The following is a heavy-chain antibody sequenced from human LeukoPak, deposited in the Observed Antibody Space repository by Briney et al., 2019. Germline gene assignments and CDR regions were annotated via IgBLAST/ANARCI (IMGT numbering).Heavy chain of an antibody. CDR1: GGTFSSYA. J-gene: IGHJ4*02. D-gene: IGHD6-19*01. V-gene: IGHV1-69*01. CDR3: ARDRTSGWYHFDFDY. CDR2: IIPIFGTA. Sequence: SVKVSCKASGGTFSSYAVSWVRQAPGQGLEWMGGIIPIFGTANYAQKFQGRVTITADESTSTAYMELSSLRSEDTAVYYCARDRTSGWYHFDFDYWGQGTLVTVSS.